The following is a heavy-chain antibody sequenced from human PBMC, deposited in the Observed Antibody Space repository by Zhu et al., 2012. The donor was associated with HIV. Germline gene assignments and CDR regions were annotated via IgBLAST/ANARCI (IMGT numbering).Heavy chain of an antibody. CDR1: GSSFSGYF. CDR3: TRQGLAGRSRKKSEN. Sequence: LRPSDTLTLTCGIDGSSFSGYFSSWVRQSPGKGLEWIGEVNQSGEMYYNLSLKSRATISVDVSKHEFSLRLTSVTAADTAVYYCTRQGLAGRSRKKSENWGQGTLIIVS. D-gene: IGHD1-14*01. CDR2: VNQSGEM. J-gene: IGHJ1*01. V-gene: IGHV4-34*01.